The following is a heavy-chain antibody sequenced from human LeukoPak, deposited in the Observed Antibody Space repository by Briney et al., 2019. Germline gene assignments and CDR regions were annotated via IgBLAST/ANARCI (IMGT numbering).Heavy chain of an antibody. CDR2: IYYSGST. Sequence: SETLSLTCSFSGYSISSGYYWSWIRQPPGKGLEWIGYIYYSGSTNYNPSLKSRVTISVDTSKNQFSLKLSSVTAADTAVYYCAREVYYGSGSYYNWFDPWGQGTLVTVSS. CDR1: GYSISSGYY. CDR3: AREVYYGSGSYYNWFDP. D-gene: IGHD3-10*01. V-gene: IGHV4-61*01. J-gene: IGHJ5*02.